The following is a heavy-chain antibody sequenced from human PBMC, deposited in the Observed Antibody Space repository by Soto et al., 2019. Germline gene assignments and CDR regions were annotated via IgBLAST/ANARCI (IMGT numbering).Heavy chain of an antibody. CDR1: GYTFTSYY. CDR3: ARGLSEFYYDSSGPFDY. CDR2: INPSGGST. J-gene: IGHJ4*02. Sequence: ASVKVSCKASGYTFTSYYMHWVRQAPGQGLEWMGIINPSGGSTSYAQKFQGRVTMTRDTSTSTVYMELSSLRSEDTAVYYCARGLSEFYYDSSGPFDYWGQGTLVTVSS. V-gene: IGHV1-46*01. D-gene: IGHD3-22*01.